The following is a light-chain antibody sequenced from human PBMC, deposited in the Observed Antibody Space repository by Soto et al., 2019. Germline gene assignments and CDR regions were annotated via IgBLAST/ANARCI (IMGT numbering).Light chain of an antibody. CDR2: WAS. V-gene: IGKV4-1*01. CDR3: QQYFGIPLT. Sequence: DIVMTQSPDSLAVSLGERATINCKSSRSLLHGSNNENFLAWYPQRPGQPPKLLFYWASTRQSGVPERFSGSGSETEFTLTISSLRAEDVAVYYCQQYFGIPLTFGGGTKVEIK. CDR1: RSLLHGSNNENF. J-gene: IGKJ4*01.